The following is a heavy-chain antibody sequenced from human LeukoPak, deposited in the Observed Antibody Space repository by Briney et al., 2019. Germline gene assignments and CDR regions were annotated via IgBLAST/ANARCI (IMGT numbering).Heavy chain of an antibody. D-gene: IGHD1-14*01. V-gene: IGHV3-30-3*01. CDR1: GFTFSSYA. CDR2: ISYDGSNK. J-gene: IGHJ4*02. CDR3: ARDIVEPPGSGRYFDN. Sequence: GGSLRLSCAASGFTFSSYAMHWVRQAPGKGLEWVAVISYDGSNKYYADSVKGRFTISRDNSRSTLYLQMNSLRPEDTAVYYCARDIVEPPGSGRYFDNWGQGTLITVPS.